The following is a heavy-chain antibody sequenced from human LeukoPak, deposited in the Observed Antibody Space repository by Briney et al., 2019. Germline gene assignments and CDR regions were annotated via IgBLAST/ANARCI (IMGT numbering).Heavy chain of an antibody. V-gene: IGHV3-48*01. CDR3: ARDHIVVVPAATDYVAVDY. D-gene: IGHD2-2*01. CDR1: GFTFPHYN. CDR2: ISGSGSTI. J-gene: IGHJ4*02. Sequence: GGSLRLSCAASGFTFPHYNMNWVRQTPGKGLEWVSYISGSGSTIFSADSVKGRFTISRDNSKNTLYLQMNSLRAEDTAVYYCARDHIVVVPAATDYVAVDYWGQGTLVTVSS.